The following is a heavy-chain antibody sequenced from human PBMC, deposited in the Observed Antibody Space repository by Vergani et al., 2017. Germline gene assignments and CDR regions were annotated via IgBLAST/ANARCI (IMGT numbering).Heavy chain of an antibody. Sequence: QLQLQESGPGLVKPSETLSLTCTVPGGSISSSSYYWGWIRQPPGKGLEWIGSIYYSGSTYYNPSLKSRVTISVDTSKNQFSLKLSSVTAADTAVYYCARRLLRGYSYGSFDYWGQGTLVTVSS. J-gene: IGHJ4*02. V-gene: IGHV4-39*01. D-gene: IGHD5-18*01. CDR3: ARRLLRGYSYGSFDY. CDR2: IYYSGST. CDR1: GGSISSSSYY.